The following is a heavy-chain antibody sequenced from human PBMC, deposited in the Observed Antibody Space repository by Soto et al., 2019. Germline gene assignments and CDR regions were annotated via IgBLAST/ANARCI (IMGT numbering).Heavy chain of an antibody. CDR2: INHSGST. V-gene: IGHV4-34*01. CDR3: AREYYYGSGSSISTPYYFDY. CDR1: GGSFSGYY. Sequence: QVQLQQWGAGLLKPSETLSLTCAVYGGSFSGYYWSWIRQPPGKGLEWIGEINHSGSTNYNPSLKSLVTISVDTSKNQFSLKLSSVTAADTAVYYCAREYYYGSGSSISTPYYFDYLGQGTLVTVSS. D-gene: IGHD3-10*01. J-gene: IGHJ4*02.